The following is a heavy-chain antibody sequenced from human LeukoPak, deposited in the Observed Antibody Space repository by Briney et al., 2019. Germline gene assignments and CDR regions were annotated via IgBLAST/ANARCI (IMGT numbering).Heavy chain of an antibody. CDR1: GFTFSSYA. D-gene: IGHD3-10*01. V-gene: IGHV3-23*01. CDR2: ISGSGGST. Sequence: GGFLRLSCAASGFTFSSYAMSWVRQAPGKGLEWVSAISGSGGSTYYADSVKGRFTISGDNSKNTLYLQMNSLRAEDTAVYYCAKGGRAMVRGTHPYYYYYGMDVWGQGTTVTVSS. CDR3: AKGGRAMVRGTHPYYYYYGMDV. J-gene: IGHJ6*02.